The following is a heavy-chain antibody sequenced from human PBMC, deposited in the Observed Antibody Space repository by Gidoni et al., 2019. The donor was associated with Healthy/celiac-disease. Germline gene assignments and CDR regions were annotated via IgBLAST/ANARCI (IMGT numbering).Heavy chain of an antibody. Sequence: EVQLVESGGGLVKPGGSLRLPCAASGFPFSSYSMNWVRPAPGKGLEWVSSISSSSSYIYYADSVKGRFTISRDNAKNSLYLQMNSLRAEDTAVYYCARDPGMSFGPTFDYWGQGTLVTVSS. CDR2: ISSSSSYI. CDR1: GFPFSSYS. CDR3: ARDPGMSFGPTFDY. J-gene: IGHJ4*02. V-gene: IGHV3-21*01. D-gene: IGHD3-10*01.